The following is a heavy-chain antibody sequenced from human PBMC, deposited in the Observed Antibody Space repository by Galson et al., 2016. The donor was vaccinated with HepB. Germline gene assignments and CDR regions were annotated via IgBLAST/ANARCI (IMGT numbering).Heavy chain of an antibody. CDR2: ISGSGKT. J-gene: IGHJ4*02. CDR1: GFTVNPNY. CDR3: AASDSIWYPYLDY. D-gene: IGHD6-13*01. V-gene: IGHV3-53*01. Sequence: SLRLSCAASGFTVNPNYMTWVRQAPGKGLEWVSLISGSGKTYYVDSVKGRFTISRDNFENTLYLQMNTLRADDTAVYYCAASDSIWYPYLDYWGRGSLVTVSS.